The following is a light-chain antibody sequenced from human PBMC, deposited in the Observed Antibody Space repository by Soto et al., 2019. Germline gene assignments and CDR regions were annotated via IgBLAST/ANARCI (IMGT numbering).Light chain of an antibody. Sequence: DIPMTQSPSSLSASVGDRVTITCRASQTIVKYLNWYQQKPGKAPKLLMSAASTLQSGVPSRFSGSGSGTDFTLTISNLQPEDFATYYCQQSYNTPRTFGQGTKLEI. V-gene: IGKV1-39*01. CDR1: QTIVKY. CDR3: QQSYNTPRT. J-gene: IGKJ2*01. CDR2: AAS.